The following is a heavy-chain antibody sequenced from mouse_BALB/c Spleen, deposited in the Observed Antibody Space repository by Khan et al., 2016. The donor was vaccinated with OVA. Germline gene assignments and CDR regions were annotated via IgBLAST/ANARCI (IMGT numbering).Heavy chain of an antibody. V-gene: IGHV2-6*02. D-gene: IGHD2-3*01. CDR3: ARWFDGYSSLYAMDY. J-gene: IGHJ4*01. CDR1: GFSLTSYG. Sequence: QVQLKESGPGLVAPSQSLSITCTVSGFSLTSYGVPWVRQPPGKGLEWLVVIWSDGSTNYNSVLKSRLSISKDNSKSQVFLKMNSLQTDDTAIYYCARWFDGYSSLYAMDYWGQGTSVTVSS. CDR2: IWSDGST.